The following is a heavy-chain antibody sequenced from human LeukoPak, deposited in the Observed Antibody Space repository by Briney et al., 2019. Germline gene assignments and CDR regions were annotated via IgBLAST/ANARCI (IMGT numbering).Heavy chain of an antibody. CDR1: GFTFTTHG. V-gene: IGHV3-33*01. D-gene: IGHD1-7*01. CDR3: ARDLGSWNYGSCYFDP. Sequence: QLGGSLRLSCATSGFTFTTHGFHWVRQAPGKGLEWVAVIWYDGSEKKYADSVKGRFIISRDDSKNTVYLQMNSLRPDDTAVYYCARDLGSWNYGSCYFDPWGQGTLVTVSS. CDR2: IWYDGSEK. J-gene: IGHJ5*02.